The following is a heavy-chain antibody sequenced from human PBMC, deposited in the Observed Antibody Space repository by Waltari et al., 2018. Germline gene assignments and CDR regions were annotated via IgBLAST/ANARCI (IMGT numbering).Heavy chain of an antibody. J-gene: IGHJ6*02. CDR3: AKVGRTTGYYYGMDV. CDR2: ISYDGSNK. CDR1: GFTFSSYG. V-gene: IGHV3-30*18. D-gene: IGHD1-7*01. Sequence: QVQLVESGGGVVQPGRSLRLSCAASGFTFSSYGMHWVRQAPGKGLEWVAVISYDGSNKYYADSVKGRFTISRDNSKNTLYLQMNSLRAEDTAVYYCAKVGRTTGYYYGMDVWGQGTTVIVSS.